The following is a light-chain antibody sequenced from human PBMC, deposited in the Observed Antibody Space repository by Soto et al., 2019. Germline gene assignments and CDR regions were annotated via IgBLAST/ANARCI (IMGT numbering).Light chain of an antibody. CDR3: SSYTSSSTSV. Sequence: QSALTQPASVSGSPGQSITISCTGTSSDVGAYNYVSWYQQHPGKAPKLMIYEVSNRPSGVSNRFSGSKSGNTASLTISGLQAEDEADYYCSSYTSSSTSVFGTGTQLTVL. J-gene: IGLJ1*01. CDR1: SSDVGAYNY. V-gene: IGLV2-14*01. CDR2: EVS.